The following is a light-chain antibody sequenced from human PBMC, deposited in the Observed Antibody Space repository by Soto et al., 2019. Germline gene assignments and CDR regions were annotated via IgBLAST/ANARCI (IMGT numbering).Light chain of an antibody. CDR2: GAS. Sequence: EIVMTQSPATLSVSPGARATLSCRASQSVGSDLVWYQQKPGQAPRLLIYGASTRATGIPARFSGSGSGTEFTLTISSLQSEDFAVYYCEQYNNWPITFGQGTRLEI. V-gene: IGKV3-15*01. CDR3: EQYNNWPIT. J-gene: IGKJ5*01. CDR1: QSVGSD.